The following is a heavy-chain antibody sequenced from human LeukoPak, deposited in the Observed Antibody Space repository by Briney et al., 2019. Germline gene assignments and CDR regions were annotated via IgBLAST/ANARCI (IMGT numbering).Heavy chain of an antibody. V-gene: IGHV4-39*07. D-gene: IGHD4-11*01. CDR3: ARDGNSYYDY. CDR2: IFYTGSP. J-gene: IGHJ4*02. CDR1: GDSITSSDHY. Sequence: SETLSLTCTLSGDSITSSDHYWVWIRQSPGKGLEWLGEIFYTGSPNYNPSFQSRITMSVDKSNNQFSLILTSVTVADTAVYYCARDGNSYYDYWGQGIMVTVTS.